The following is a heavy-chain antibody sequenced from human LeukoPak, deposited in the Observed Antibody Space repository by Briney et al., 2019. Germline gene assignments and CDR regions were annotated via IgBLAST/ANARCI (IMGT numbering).Heavy chain of an antibody. D-gene: IGHD3-16*01. J-gene: IGHJ4*02. Sequence: GGSLRLSCAASGFTVSSNYMTWVRQAPGQGLEWVSVIYFGGTTYYADSVKGRFTISRDNSKNTVYLQMNSLRVEDTAVYYCARELGGGGLHYFDYWGRGTLVTVSS. CDR2: IYFGGTT. CDR3: ARELGGGGLHYFDY. V-gene: IGHV3-53*01. CDR1: GFTVSSNY.